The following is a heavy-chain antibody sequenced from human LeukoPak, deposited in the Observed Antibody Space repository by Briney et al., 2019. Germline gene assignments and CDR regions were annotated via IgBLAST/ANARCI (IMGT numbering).Heavy chain of an antibody. CDR1: GFTFSDYY. CDR3: ARASIAAAGTRIGYYYGMDV. D-gene: IGHD6-13*01. J-gene: IGHJ6*02. Sequence: GGSLRLSCAASGFTFSDYYMSWIRQAPGKGLEWVSYISNSGSTIYYADSVKGRFAISRDSAKNSLFLQMNGLRAEDTAVYYCARASIAAAGTRIGYYYGMDVWGQGTTVTVSS. V-gene: IGHV3-11*01. CDR2: ISNSGSTI.